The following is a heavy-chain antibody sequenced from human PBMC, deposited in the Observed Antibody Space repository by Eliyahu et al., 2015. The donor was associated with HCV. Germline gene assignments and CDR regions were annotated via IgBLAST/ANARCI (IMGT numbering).Heavy chain of an antibody. CDR3: VRGRGRLVWDY. CDR1: GGPFSGYY. V-gene: IGHV4-34*01. J-gene: IGHJ4*02. Sequence: VQLQQWGAGLLKPSATLSLSCAVSGGPFSGYYWTWIRQPPGKAPEWIGDIYHGGRTTYNPSLRSRVTISGEPSKNQFYLQVTSVTAADTAVYYCVRGRGRLVWDYWGQGTLVTVSS. CDR2: IYHGGRT. D-gene: IGHD6-6*01.